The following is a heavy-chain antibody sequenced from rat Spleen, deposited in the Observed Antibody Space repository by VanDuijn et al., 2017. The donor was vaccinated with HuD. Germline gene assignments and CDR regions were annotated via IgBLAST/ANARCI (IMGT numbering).Heavy chain of an antibody. Sequence: EVLLVESGGGLVQPGRSLKLSCAGSGFIFSDYYMAWVRRTPTKGLEWVATIAFDGIGTYYRDSVKGRFTISRDNAKSTLYLQMDSLRSEDTATYYCARHEDYGGYSRDYFDYWGQGVMVTVSS. CDR3: ARHEDYGGYSRDYFDY. D-gene: IGHD1-11*01. V-gene: IGHV5-7*01. CDR2: IAFDGIGT. CDR1: GFIFSDYY. J-gene: IGHJ2*01.